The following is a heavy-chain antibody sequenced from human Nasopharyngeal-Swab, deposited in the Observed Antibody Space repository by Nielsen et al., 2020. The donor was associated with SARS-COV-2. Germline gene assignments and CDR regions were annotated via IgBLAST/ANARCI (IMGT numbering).Heavy chain of an antibody. J-gene: IGHJ4*02. D-gene: IGHD3-22*01. CDR2: ISSSGGST. CDR3: AKMYYYDSSGYSFDY. CDR1: GFTFSSYA. Sequence: GGSLRLSCAASGFTFSSYAMSWVRQAPGKGLEWVSAISSSGGSTYYADSVKGRFTISRDNSKNTLYLQMNSLRAEDTAVYYCAKMYYYDSSGYSFDYWGQGTLVTVSS. V-gene: IGHV3-23*01.